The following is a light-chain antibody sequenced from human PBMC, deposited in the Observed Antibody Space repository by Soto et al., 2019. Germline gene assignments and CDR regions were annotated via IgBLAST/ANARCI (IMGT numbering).Light chain of an antibody. CDR2: GAS. CDR1: QRVSSSS. Sequence: EIVLTQSPGTLSLSPGERATLSCRASQRVSSSSFTWYQQKPGQAPRLLIYGASTRATGIPDRFSGSGSGTDFSLTISRLEPEDFAVYYCLQFDISPLYTFGQGTKVEIK. V-gene: IGKV3-20*01. CDR3: LQFDISPLYT. J-gene: IGKJ2*01.